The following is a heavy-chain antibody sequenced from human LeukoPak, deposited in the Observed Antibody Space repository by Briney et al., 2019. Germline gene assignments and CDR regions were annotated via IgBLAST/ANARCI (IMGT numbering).Heavy chain of an antibody. V-gene: IGHV3-20*04. CDR3: ARGGRVGDLVSEYCFDF. CDR2: INWNGGST. Sequence: PGGSLRLSCAASAFTFYNYGMSWVRQAPGKGLERVSGINWNGGSTFYADSVKGRFTISRDNAKNSLYLQMNSLRAEDTALYYCARGGRVGDLVSEYCFDFWGQGTLVTVSS. CDR1: AFTFYNYG. D-gene: IGHD1-26*01. J-gene: IGHJ4*02.